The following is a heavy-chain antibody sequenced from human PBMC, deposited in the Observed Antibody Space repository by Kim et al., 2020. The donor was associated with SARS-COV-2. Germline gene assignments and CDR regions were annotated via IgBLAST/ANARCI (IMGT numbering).Heavy chain of an antibody. CDR2: IYHSGST. V-gene: IGHV4-30-2*01. J-gene: IGHJ4*02. CDR3: ARFRRGGFFGVVIPANYFDY. Sequence: SETLSLTCAVSGGSISSGGYSWSWIRQPPGKGLEWIGYIYHSGSTYYNPSLKSRVTISVDRSKNQFSLKLSSVTAADTAVYYCARFRRGGFFGVVIPANYFDYWGQGTLVTVSS. D-gene: IGHD3-3*01. CDR1: GGSISSGGYS.